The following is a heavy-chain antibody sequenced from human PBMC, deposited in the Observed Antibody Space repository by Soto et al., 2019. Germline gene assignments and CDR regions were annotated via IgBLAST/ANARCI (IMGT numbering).Heavy chain of an antibody. J-gene: IGHJ4*02. Sequence: EVQLGESGGGLVQPGGSLRLSCAASGFTFSNYDIHWVRQATGKGLEWVSAIGTAGDTYYSGSVRGRFTISRENAFSSLYLQMDRLRAEDTAMYFCARGLPGYRGYDFGYWGQGTLATVSS. D-gene: IGHD5-12*01. CDR3: ARGLPGYRGYDFGY. V-gene: IGHV3-13*01. CDR1: GFTFSNYD. CDR2: IGTAGDT.